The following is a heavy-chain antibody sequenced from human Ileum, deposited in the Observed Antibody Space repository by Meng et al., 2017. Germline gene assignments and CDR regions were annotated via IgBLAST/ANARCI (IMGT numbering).Heavy chain of an antibody. CDR1: GFPFNTFD. Sequence: GGSLRLSCATSGFPFNTFDMSWVRQAPGKGLEWVAAILGRSEFTHYADSVKGRFAVSRDNSKNTLYLQMNRLRAEDTALYYCVKGAWLDSWGQGSLVTVSS. V-gene: IGHV3-23*01. CDR2: ILGRSEFT. CDR3: VKGAWLDS. J-gene: IGHJ4*02.